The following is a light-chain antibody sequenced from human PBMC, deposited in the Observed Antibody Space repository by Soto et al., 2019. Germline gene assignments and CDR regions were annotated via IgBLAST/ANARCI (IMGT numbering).Light chain of an antibody. J-gene: IGKJ3*01. Sequence: EVVMTQSPATLSLSPGERATLSCGASQSVSNNYLAWYQQKPGQAPRLLIYGASNRATGIPDRFSGSGSGTDFTLTISRLEPEDFAVYYCQQYVTSPFTFGPGTKVDI. CDR1: QSVSNNY. CDR2: GAS. CDR3: QQYVTSPFT. V-gene: IGKV3-20*01.